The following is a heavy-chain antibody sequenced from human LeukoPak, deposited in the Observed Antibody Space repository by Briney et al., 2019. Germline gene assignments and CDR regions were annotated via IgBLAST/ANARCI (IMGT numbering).Heavy chain of an antibody. J-gene: IGHJ1*01. CDR2: INKDGGEK. D-gene: IGHD2-8*01. V-gene: IGHV3-7*03. CDR3: ATCHCTYGVCYGECEYFQH. Sequence: GGSLRLSCAASGFTFSSYWMSWVRQAPGKRLEWVANINKDGGEKYYVDSVKGRFTISRDNAKNSLYLQMNSLRADDTAVYYCATCHCTYGVCYGECEYFQHWGQGTLVTVSS. CDR1: GFTFSSYW.